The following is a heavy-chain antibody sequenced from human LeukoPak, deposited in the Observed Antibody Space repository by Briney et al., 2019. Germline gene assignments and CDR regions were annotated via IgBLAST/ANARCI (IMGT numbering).Heavy chain of an antibody. CDR3: ARDHRYGYSSSWYHLVQIDY. D-gene: IGHD6-13*01. V-gene: IGHV3-21*01. CDR2: LRT. Sequence: GGSLRLSCAASGHTFSSYSMNWVRQAPGQGLEWVSSLRTMKGRFTISRDNAKNSLYLQMNSLRAEDTAVYYCARDHRYGYSSSWYHLVQIDYWGQGTLVTVSS. J-gene: IGHJ4*02. CDR1: GHTFSSYS.